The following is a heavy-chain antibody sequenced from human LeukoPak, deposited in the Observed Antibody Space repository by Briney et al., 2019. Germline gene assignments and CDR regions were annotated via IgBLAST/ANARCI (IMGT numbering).Heavy chain of an antibody. CDR3: ARYGWVERWFDP. J-gene: IGHJ5*02. D-gene: IGHD3-10*01. Sequence: ASVKNSCKASGYTITSYGISWVRQAPGQRLQWMVWISAYNGNTNYAQKLHGRVTMTTDTSTSTAYMELRSLRSDDTAVYYCARYGWVERWFDPWGQGTLVTVSS. CDR2: ISAYNGNT. CDR1: GYTITSYG. V-gene: IGHV1-18*01.